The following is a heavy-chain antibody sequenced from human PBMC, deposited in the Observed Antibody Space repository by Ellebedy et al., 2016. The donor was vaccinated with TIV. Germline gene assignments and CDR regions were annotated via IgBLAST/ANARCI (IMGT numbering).Heavy chain of an antibody. CDR3: AKDRTPGDGYWVFDF. V-gene: IGHV3-23*01. CDR2: IVGSGGSR. CDR1: GISLSSYA. Sequence: GESLKISCAASGISLSSYAMSWVRQAPGKGLEWVSGIVGSGGSRYADSVKGRFTISRDNSKSTLDLQMSSLRAEDTAVYYCAKDRTPGDGYWVFDFWGQGTLVTVST. D-gene: IGHD5-18*01. J-gene: IGHJ4*02.